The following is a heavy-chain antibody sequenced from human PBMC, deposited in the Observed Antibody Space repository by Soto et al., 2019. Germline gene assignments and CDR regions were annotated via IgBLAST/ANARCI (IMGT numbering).Heavy chain of an antibody. D-gene: IGHD3-22*01. CDR2: FHSNGNS. Sequence: PSETLSLTCSVSGDSISTSYWSWIRQPAEKRPEWIGRFHSNGNSHYNPSLRSRVSMSMDTSKKEIYLELTSVTAADTAVYYCARSSSSGPPFDPWGQGTLVTVSS. J-gene: IGHJ5*02. V-gene: IGHV4-4*07. CDR3: ARSSSSGPPFDP. CDR1: GDSISTSY.